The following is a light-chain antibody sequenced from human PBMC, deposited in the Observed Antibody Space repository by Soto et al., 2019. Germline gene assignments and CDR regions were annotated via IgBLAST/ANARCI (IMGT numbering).Light chain of an antibody. Sequence: QSVLTQPPSVSGAPGKRVTISCTGSRSNIGAGYDVHWYQQLPGTAPKLLIDGNTNRPSGIPDRFSGSKYGNSASLAITGLQAEDEADYYCQSYDINLSVVVFGGGTQLTVL. V-gene: IGLV1-40*01. CDR1: RSNIGAGYD. J-gene: IGLJ2*01. CDR3: QSYDINLSVVV. CDR2: GNT.